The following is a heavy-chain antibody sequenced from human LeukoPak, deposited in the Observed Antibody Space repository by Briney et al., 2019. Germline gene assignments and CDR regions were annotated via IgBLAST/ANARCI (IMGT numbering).Heavy chain of an antibody. CDR2: VDGGGGGT. CDR1: GFTLSSYA. Sequence: GGSLRLSCAASGFTLSSYAMTWVRQAPGRGLEWVSSVDGGGGGTYYADSVKGRFTISRDNSKNTLYLQMNSLRAEDTAVYYCAKSGVTHFDYWGQGTLVTVSS. V-gene: IGHV3-23*01. CDR3: AKSGVTHFDY. J-gene: IGHJ4*02. D-gene: IGHD3-10*01.